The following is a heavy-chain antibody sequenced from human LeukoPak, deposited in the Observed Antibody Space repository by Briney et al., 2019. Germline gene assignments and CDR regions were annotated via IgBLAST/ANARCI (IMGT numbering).Heavy chain of an antibody. CDR1: GFTFSSYW. CDR2: IKSDGRST. V-gene: IGHV3-74*01. J-gene: IGHJ4*02. D-gene: IGHD3-22*01. CDR3: ARGSYYYDSSGYSPGAY. Sequence: PVGCLRLSCAASGFTFSSYWMHWVRQAPGKGLVWVSRIKSDGRSTSYADSVKGRFTITRDNAKNTLYLQMNSLRAEDTAVYYCARGSYYYDSSGYSPGAYWGQGTLVTVSS.